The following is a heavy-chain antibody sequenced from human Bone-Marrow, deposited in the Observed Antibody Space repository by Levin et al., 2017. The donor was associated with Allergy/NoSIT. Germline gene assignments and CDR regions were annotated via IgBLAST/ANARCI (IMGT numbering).Heavy chain of an antibody. CDR1: GSALATYG. CDR2: IGSDNITI. V-gene: IGHV3-48*01. J-gene: IGHJ4*02. D-gene: IGHD6-19*01. Sequence: GGSLRLSCTASGSALATYGMSWVRQAPGKGLEWIAYIGSDNITIYYADSVKGRFSISRDNAKRSMYLQMDSLRADDTAVYYCVNLKTVAGYDFEYWGQGALVSVSS. CDR3: VNLKTVAGYDFEY.